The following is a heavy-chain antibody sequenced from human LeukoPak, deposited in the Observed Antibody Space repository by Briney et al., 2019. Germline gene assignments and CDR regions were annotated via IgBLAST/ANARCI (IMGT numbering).Heavy chain of an antibody. CDR2: ISTNGGST. CDR3: ARGRGYIYGYDY. CDR1: GFMFSNYD. D-gene: IGHD5-18*01. V-gene: IGHV3-64*01. Sequence: GGSLRLSSAASGFMFSNYDMHLVRQAPGKGLEYVSHISTNGGSTYYAISVKGRFTISRDNSKTTLYLQMGSLRAEDMAVYYCARGRGYIYGYDYWGQGTLVTVSS. J-gene: IGHJ4*02.